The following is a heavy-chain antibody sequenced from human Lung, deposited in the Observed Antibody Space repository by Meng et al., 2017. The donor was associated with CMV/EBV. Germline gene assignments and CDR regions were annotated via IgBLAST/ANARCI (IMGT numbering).Heavy chain of an antibody. CDR3: ARDLVVAAAIQYYYHDYGMDV. D-gene: IGHD2-2*01. CDR2: IYSAGNT. Sequence: GAXXTISCAASGFTVDTNYMSWVRQAPGRGLEWVSNIYSAGNTYYADSVKGRFTISRDNSKNTLSLQMNSLRVEDTAVYYCARDLVVAAAIQYYYHDYGMDVWXQGTTVTVSS. V-gene: IGHV3-53*05. J-gene: IGHJ6*01. CDR1: GFTVDTNY.